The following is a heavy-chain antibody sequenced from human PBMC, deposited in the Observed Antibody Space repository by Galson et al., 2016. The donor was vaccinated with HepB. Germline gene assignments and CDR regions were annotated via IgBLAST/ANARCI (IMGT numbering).Heavy chain of an antibody. Sequence: TLSLTCAVSGGSMSSGGYSWSWIRQPPGKGLEWIGYIYHSGSTYYNPSLKSRVTISVDRSKNQFSLKLSSVTAADTAVYYCARGGRDDAFDIWGQGTMATVSS. CDR2: IYHSGST. V-gene: IGHV4-30-2*01. CDR3: ARGGRDDAFDI. J-gene: IGHJ3*02. CDR1: GGSMSSGGYS.